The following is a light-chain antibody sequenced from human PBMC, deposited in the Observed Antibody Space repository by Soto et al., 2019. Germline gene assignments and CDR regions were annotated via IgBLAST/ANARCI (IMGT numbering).Light chain of an antibody. V-gene: IGKV3-20*01. CDR1: HSVSSSY. J-gene: IGKJ1*01. CDR3: QQYGSSPQWT. Sequence: EIVLTQSPCTLSFSPGERATLSCRASHSVSSSYLAWYQQKPGQAPRLLIYGASSRATGIPDRFSGSGSGTNFTLTISRLEPEDFAVYYCQQYGSSPQWTFGQGTKVDIK. CDR2: GAS.